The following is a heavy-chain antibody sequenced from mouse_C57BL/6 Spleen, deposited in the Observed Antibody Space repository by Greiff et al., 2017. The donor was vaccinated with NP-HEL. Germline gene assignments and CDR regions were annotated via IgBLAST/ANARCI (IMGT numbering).Heavy chain of an antibody. CDR1: GFNIKDYY. J-gene: IGHJ4*01. Sequence: EVQLQQSGAELVRPGASVKLSCTASGFNIKDYYMHWVKQRPEQGLEWIGRIDPEDGDTEYAPKFQGKATMNADTSSNTAYLQLSSLTSEDTAVYYCTTYGYYEDYAMDYWGQRTSVTVSS. CDR2: IDPEDGDT. CDR3: TTYGYYEDYAMDY. V-gene: IGHV14-1*01. D-gene: IGHD2-3*01.